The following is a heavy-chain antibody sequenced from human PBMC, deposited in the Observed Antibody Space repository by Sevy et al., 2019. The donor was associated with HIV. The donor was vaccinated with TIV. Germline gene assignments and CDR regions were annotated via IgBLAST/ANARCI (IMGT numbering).Heavy chain of an antibody. J-gene: IGHJ6*02. Sequence: GGSLRLSCAASGFTFSSYAMHWVRQAPGKGLEWVAVISYDGSNKYYADSVKGRFTISRDNSKNTLYLQMNSLRAEDTAVYYCAKVYEIVVVPAAIVGGMDVWGQGTTVTVSS. V-gene: IGHV3-30*04. D-gene: IGHD2-2*02. CDR3: AKVYEIVVVPAAIVGGMDV. CDR2: ISYDGSNK. CDR1: GFTFSSYA.